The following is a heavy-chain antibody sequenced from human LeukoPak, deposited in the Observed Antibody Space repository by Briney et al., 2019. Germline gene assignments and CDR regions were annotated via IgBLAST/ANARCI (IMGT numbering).Heavy chain of an antibody. V-gene: IGHV4-30-2*01. CDR1: GGSISSGGYY. J-gene: IGHJ5*02. D-gene: IGHD3-22*01. Sequence: SETLSLTCTVSGGSISSGGYYWSWIRQPPGKGLEWIGYIYHSGSTYYNPSLKSRVTISVDRSKNQFSLKLSSVTAADTAVYYCAREPNPYYYDSSGYFAWGQGTLVTVSS. CDR2: IYHSGST. CDR3: AREPNPYYYDSSGYFA.